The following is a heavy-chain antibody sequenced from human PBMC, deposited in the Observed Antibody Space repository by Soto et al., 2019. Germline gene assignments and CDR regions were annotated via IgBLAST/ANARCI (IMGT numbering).Heavy chain of an antibody. Sequence: GASVKVSCKASGYTFTSYDINWVRQATGQGLEWMGWMNPNSGNTGYAQKFQGRVTMTRNTSISTAYMELSSLRSEDTAVYYCARDNDFWSGYYYYYMDVWGKGTTVTVSS. V-gene: IGHV1-8*01. CDR3: ARDNDFWSGYYYYYMDV. CDR2: MNPNSGNT. D-gene: IGHD3-3*01. J-gene: IGHJ6*03. CDR1: GYTFTSYD.